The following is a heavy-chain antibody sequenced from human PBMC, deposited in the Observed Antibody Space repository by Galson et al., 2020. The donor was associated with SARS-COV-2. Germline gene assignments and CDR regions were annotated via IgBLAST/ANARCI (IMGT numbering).Heavy chain of an antibody. D-gene: IGHD4-17*01. V-gene: IGHV3-21*01. J-gene: IGHJ4*02. CDR1: GFTFRSYS. CDR2: ISTSGSYI. CDR3: ARSPGGEYAEAGD. Sequence: GESLKISCAASGFTFRSYSMSWVRQAPGKGLEWVSSISTSGSYIYYADSVKGRFTSSRDNANNSLYLQMNSLRAEDTAVYYCARSPGGEYAEAGDWGQGNLVTVSS.